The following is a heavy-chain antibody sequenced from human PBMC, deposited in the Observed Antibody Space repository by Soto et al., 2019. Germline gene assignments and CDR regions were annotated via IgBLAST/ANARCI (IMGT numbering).Heavy chain of an antibody. CDR2: IKQDGREK. V-gene: IGHV3-7*03. J-gene: IGHJ5*02. Sequence: EVQLVESGGGLVQPGGSLRLSCAASGFTFSSYWMSWVRQAPGKGLEWVANIKQDGREKYYVDSVKGRFTISRDNAKNSLYLQMNSLRAEDTAVYYCARKLGVRGVIGINWFAPWGQGTLVPVSS. D-gene: IGHD3-10*01. CDR3: ARKLGVRGVIGINWFAP. CDR1: GFTFSSYW.